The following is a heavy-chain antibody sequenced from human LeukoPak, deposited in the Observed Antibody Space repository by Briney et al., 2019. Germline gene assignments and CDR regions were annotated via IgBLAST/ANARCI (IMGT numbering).Heavy chain of an antibody. CDR1: GFTFSDYY. D-gene: IGHD3-10*01. CDR2: ISSSGSTI. Sequence: GGSLRLSCAASGFTFSDYYMSWIRQAPGKGLEWVSYISSSGSTIYYADSVKGRFTISRDNAKNSLYLQMNSLRAEDTAVYYCARDLLSVYYYYMDVWGKGTTVTISS. CDR3: ARDLLSVYYYYMDV. J-gene: IGHJ6*03. V-gene: IGHV3-11*01.